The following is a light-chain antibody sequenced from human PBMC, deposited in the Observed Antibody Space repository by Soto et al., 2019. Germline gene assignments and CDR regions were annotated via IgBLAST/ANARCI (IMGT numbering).Light chain of an antibody. CDR1: QSVSSNY. V-gene: IGKV3-20*01. CDR2: DVS. Sequence: DIVLTHSPGTLSLSPGERATLSCRSSQSVSSNYLAWYQQKPDQAPRLVIYDVSGRATGIPDRFSGSGSGTDLTLTISRLEPEDSAVYYCQQYGISPTFGQGTKVEIK. J-gene: IGKJ1*01. CDR3: QQYGISPT.